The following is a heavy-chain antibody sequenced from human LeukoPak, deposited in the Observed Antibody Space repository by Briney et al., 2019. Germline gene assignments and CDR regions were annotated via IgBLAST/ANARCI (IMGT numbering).Heavy chain of an antibody. Sequence: SETRSLTCAVYGGSFSGYYWSWIRQPPGKGLKWIGEINHSGSTNYNPSLKSRVTISVDTSKNQFSLKLSSVTAADTAVYYCARVGDYGDYYYYGMDVWGKGTTVTVSS. V-gene: IGHV4-34*01. D-gene: IGHD4-17*01. CDR3: ARVGDYGDYYYYGMDV. CDR1: GGSFSGYY. J-gene: IGHJ6*04. CDR2: INHSGST.